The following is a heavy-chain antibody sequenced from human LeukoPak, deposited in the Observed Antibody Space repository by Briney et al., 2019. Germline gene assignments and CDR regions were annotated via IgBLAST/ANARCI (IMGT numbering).Heavy chain of an antibody. CDR1: GGSISISGYY. CDR2: IYHSGST. Sequence: SETLSLTCTVSGGSISISGYYWGWIRQPPGKGLEWIGSIYHSGSTYYNPSLKSRVTISVDTSKNQFSLKLSSVTAADTAVYYCASDDYYGSGSYRWWGQGTLVTVSS. CDR3: ASDDYYGSGSYRW. D-gene: IGHD3-10*01. V-gene: IGHV4-39*07. J-gene: IGHJ4*02.